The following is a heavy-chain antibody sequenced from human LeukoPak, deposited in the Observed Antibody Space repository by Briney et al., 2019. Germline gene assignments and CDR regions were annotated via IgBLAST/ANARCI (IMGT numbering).Heavy chain of an antibody. CDR1: GGSFSGYY. Sequence: SETLSLTCAVYGGSFSGYYWSWIRQPPGKGLEWIGEINHSGSTNYNPSLQSRVTISVDTSKNQFSLKLSSVTAADTAVYYCARVRYCSSTSCYRFYYYYYYMDVWGKGTTVTVSS. J-gene: IGHJ6*03. D-gene: IGHD2-2*02. CDR2: INHSGST. V-gene: IGHV4-34*01. CDR3: ARVRYCSSTSCYRFYYYYYYMDV.